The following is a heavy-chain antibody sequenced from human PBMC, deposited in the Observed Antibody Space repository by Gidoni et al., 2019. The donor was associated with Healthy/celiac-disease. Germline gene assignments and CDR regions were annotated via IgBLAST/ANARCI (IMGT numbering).Heavy chain of an antibody. CDR3: AREGYSYGSHYYYYMDV. Sequence: QVQLVESGGGVVQPGRSLRLSCAASGFTFSSYGMHWVRQAPGKGLEWVAVIWYDGSNKYYADSVKGRFTISRDNSKNTLYLQMNSLRAEDTAVYYCAREGYSYGSHYYYYMDVWGKGTTVTVSS. V-gene: IGHV3-33*01. CDR2: IWYDGSNK. CDR1: GFTFSSYG. D-gene: IGHD5-18*01. J-gene: IGHJ6*03.